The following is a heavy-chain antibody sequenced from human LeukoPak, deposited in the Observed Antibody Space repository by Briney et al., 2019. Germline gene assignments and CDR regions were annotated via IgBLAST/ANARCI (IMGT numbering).Heavy chain of an antibody. CDR1: GYTFTSYA. Sequence: ASVKVSCTASGYTFTSYAMHWVRQAPGQRLEWMGWISAYNGNTNYAQKLQGRVTMTTDTSTSTVYMELRSLRSDDTAVYYCARGTDYWGQGTLVTVSS. CDR2: ISAYNGNT. V-gene: IGHV1-18*01. CDR3: ARGTDY. J-gene: IGHJ4*02.